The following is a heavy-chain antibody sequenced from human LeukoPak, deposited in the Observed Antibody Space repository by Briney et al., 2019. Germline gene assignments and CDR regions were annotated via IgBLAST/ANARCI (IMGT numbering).Heavy chain of an antibody. CDR1: GFTFSSRDW. J-gene: IGHJ4*02. CDR2: IKQDGSEK. V-gene: IGHV3-7*01. Sequence: GGSLRLSCVASGFTFSSRDWMTWVRQAPGKGLEWVANIKQDGSEKNYVDSVKGRFTISRDNAKNSVDLQMNSLRVEDTAVYYCARLHRPGIAVAHLGYWGQGTLVTVSS. CDR3: ARLHRPGIAVAHLGY. D-gene: IGHD6-19*01.